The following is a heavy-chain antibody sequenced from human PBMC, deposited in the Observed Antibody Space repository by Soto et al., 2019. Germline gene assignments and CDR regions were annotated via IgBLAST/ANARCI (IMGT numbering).Heavy chain of an antibody. J-gene: IGHJ4*02. Sequence: GGSLRLSCAASGFTFSSYAMSWVRQAPGKGLEWVXAXSXXXGXTXXXDXXXXRFTISRDNSKNTLYLQMKSLRAEDTAVYYCASGRYYDSSGYYGYWGQGTLVTVSS. D-gene: IGHD3-22*01. CDR2: XSXXXGXT. CDR3: ASGRYYDSSGYYGY. V-gene: IGHV3-23*01. CDR1: GFTFSSYA.